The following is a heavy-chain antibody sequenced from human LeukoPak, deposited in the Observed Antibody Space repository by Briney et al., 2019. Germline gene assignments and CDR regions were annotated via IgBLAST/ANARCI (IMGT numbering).Heavy chain of an antibody. V-gene: IGHV3-7*01. Sequence: GGSLRLSCAASGFTFSYHWMTWVRQAPGKGLEWVANIKNDGAVKNYVDSVKGRFTISRDNAKNSLYLQMNSLRAEDTAVYYCAKDSYGKGDFWGQGVLVTVSS. J-gene: IGHJ4*02. CDR3: AKDSYGKGDF. D-gene: IGHD2-21*01. CDR2: IKNDGAVK. CDR1: GFTFSYHW.